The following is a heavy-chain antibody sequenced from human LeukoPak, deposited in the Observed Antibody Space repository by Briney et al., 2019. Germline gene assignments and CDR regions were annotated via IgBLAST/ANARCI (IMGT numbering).Heavy chain of an antibody. CDR2: INPSGAST. Sequence: ASVKVSCKASGYTFTSYYTHWVRQAPGQGLEWMGIINPSGASTNYAQKFQGRVNMTRDTSTNTVYMELGSLRSEDTAVYYCARVAAAGFAYDKFDPWGQGTLVTVS. CDR3: ARVAAAGFAYDKFDP. V-gene: IGHV1-46*01. D-gene: IGHD6-13*01. J-gene: IGHJ5*02. CDR1: GYTFTSYY.